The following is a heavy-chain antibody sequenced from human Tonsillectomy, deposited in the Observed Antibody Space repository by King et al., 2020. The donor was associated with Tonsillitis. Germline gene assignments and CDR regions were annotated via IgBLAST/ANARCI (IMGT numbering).Heavy chain of an antibody. CDR2: INPTSGST. CDR3: VRDYGDYPSSGPRGHFDY. V-gene: IGHV1-46*03. D-gene: IGHD4-17*01. Sequence: QLVQSGAEVKKPGASVKVSCKASGYTFTSYYMHWVRQAPGQGLEWMGRINPTSGSTTYAQKFQGRVTMTRDTSTNTVYMELSSLRSEDTAVYYCVRDYGDYPSSGPRGHFDYWGQGTLVTVSS. CDR1: GYTFTSYY. J-gene: IGHJ4*02.